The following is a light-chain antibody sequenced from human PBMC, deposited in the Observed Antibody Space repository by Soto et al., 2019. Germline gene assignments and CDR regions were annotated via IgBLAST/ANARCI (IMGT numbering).Light chain of an antibody. J-gene: IGKJ4*01. V-gene: IGKV3-11*01. CDR2: DAS. Sequence: VLTQSLDPLSLPTGERATLSCRASQSISSYLAWYHQKPGQAPRLLIYDASSRATGIPARFSGSGSGTDFTLTISRLEPEDFAVYYCQQFSSYPLTFGGGTKVDI. CDR3: QQFSSYPLT. CDR1: QSISSY.